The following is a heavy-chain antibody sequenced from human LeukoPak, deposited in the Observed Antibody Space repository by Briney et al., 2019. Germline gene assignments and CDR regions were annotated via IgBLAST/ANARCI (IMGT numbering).Heavy chain of an antibody. Sequence: GGSLRLSCAASGFPVNKYEMHWVRQAPGKGLEWVSYIDAGATSTNYADSVWGRFTLSRDNPQNSVHLQMNSLRDEDTAVYYCVRGRLLRSTKYFDYWGQGALVTVSS. V-gene: IGHV3-48*03. D-gene: IGHD2-21*02. J-gene: IGHJ4*02. CDR1: GFPVNKYE. CDR2: IDAGATST. CDR3: VRGRLLRSTKYFDY.